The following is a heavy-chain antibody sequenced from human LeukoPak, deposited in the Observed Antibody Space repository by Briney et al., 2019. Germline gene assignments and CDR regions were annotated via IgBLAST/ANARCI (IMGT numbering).Heavy chain of an antibody. D-gene: IGHD6-19*01. CDR2: ISSSGSTI. CDR1: GFTFSSYE. V-gene: IGHV3-48*03. Sequence: GGSLRLSCAASGFTFSSYEMNWVRQAPGKGLEWVSYISSSGSTIYYADSVKGRFTISRDNAKNSLYLQMNSLRAEDAAVYYCARVSGWYGMDVWGQGTTVTVSS. CDR3: ARVSGWYGMDV. J-gene: IGHJ6*02.